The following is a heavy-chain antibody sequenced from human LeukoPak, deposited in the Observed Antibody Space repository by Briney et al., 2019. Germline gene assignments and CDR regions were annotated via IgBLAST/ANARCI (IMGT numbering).Heavy chain of an antibody. J-gene: IGHJ4*02. D-gene: IGHD2-8*01. Sequence: GGSLRLSCAASGFTFSSYAMSWVRQAPGKGLEWVSAISGSGGSTYYADSVKGRFTISRDNSKNTLYLQMNSLRAEDTAVYYCAKDQRYCTNGVCYRPFDYWDQGTLVTVSS. CDR2: ISGSGGST. V-gene: IGHV3-23*01. CDR3: AKDQRYCTNGVCYRPFDY. CDR1: GFTFSSYA.